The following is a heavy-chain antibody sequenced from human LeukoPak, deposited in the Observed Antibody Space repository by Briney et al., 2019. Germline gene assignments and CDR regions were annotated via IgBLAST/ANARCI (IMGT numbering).Heavy chain of an antibody. CDR1: GGSFSGYY. Sequence: SEALSLTCAVYGGSFSGYYWSWIRQPPGKGLEWIGEINHSGSTNYNPSLKSRVTISVDTSKNQFSLKLSSVTAADTAVYYCARGKIRATYYWGQGTLVTVSS. CDR3: ARGKIRATYY. CDR2: INHSGST. J-gene: IGHJ4*02. V-gene: IGHV4-34*01.